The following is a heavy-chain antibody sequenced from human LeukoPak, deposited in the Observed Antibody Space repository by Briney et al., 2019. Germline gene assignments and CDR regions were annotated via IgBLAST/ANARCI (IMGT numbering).Heavy chain of an antibody. J-gene: IGHJ3*02. CDR3: ANYDDSSAFDI. V-gene: IGHV3-74*01. CDR2: INSDGSST. Sequence: GGSLRLSCAASGFTFSNYWMHWVRQAPGKGLVWVSRINSDGSSTSYANSVKGRFTISRDNAKNTLHLQMNSLRAEATAVYYCANYDDSSAFDIWGQGTMVTVSS. D-gene: IGHD4-17*01. CDR1: GFTFSNYW.